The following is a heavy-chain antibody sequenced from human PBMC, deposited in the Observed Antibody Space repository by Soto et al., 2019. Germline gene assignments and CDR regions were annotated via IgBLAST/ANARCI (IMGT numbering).Heavy chain of an antibody. J-gene: IGHJ5*02. CDR3: ARSINP. V-gene: IGHV4-31*03. Sequence: QVQLQESGQGRVKPSQTLSLTATFPGGSISVGGYYWSWIRRHPGKGVEGIGYIYYSGSTYYTPSLKSRVTISVDTSKNQFSLKLSSVTAADTAVYYCARSINPWGQGTLVTVSS. CDR2: IYYSGST. D-gene: IGHD3-10*01. CDR1: GGSISVGGYY.